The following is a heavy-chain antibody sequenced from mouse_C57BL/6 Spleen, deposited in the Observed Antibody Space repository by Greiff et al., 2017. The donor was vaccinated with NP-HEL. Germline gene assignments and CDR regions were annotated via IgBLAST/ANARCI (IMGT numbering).Heavy chain of an antibody. CDR2: ISSGSSTI. V-gene: IGHV5-17*01. CDR1: GFTFSDYG. D-gene: IGHD1-1*01. J-gene: IGHJ2*01. CDR3: ARMTYYYGSSYFDY. Sequence: EVKLVESGGGLVKPGGSLKLSCAASGFTFSDYGMHWVRQAPEKGLEWVAYISSGSSTIYYADTVKGRFTISRDNAKNTLFLQMTSLRSEDTAMYYCARMTYYYGSSYFDYWGQGTTLTVSS.